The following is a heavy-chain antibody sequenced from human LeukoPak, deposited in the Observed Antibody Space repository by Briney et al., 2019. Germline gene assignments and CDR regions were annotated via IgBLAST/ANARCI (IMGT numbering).Heavy chain of an antibody. CDR1: GYSFTNYW. V-gene: IGHV5-51*01. J-gene: IGHJ5*02. CDR2: IYPADSDT. D-gene: IGHD3-22*01. CDR3: ARQPPGVYDTTQNWFDP. Sequence: GESLKISCKGPGYSFTNYWIGWVRQMPGKGLEWMGIIYPADSDTRYSPSFQGQVTISADKSISTAYLQWSSLKASDTAMYYCARQPPGVYDTTQNWFDPWGQGTLVTVSS.